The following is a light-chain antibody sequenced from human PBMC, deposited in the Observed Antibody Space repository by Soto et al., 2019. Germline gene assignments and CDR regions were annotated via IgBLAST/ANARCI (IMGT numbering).Light chain of an antibody. CDR3: QQCGSSGT. CDR2: GAS. Sequence: LVLTPSPGTLSLSPGKRSTFSGRASQSVSNNYLAWYQQKPGQAPRFLISGASNRATGIPDRFSGSGSGTDFTLTISRLEPEDFAVYYCQQCGSSGTFGQGTKVDIK. CDR1: QSVSNNY. V-gene: IGKV3-20*01. J-gene: IGKJ1*01.